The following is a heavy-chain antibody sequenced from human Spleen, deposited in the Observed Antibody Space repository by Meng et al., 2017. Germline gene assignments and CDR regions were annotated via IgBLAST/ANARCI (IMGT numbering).Heavy chain of an antibody. CDR3: ARDSGDYFDH. D-gene: IGHD3-10*01. CDR2: ITYGGST. Sequence: SETLSLTCTVSGGSVNSGSYYWGWIRQPPGKGLEWIASITYGGSTYYKPSHKGRVTMSADTYKKQFSLNLTSVTAADTAVYYCARDSGDYFDHCGQGTLVTVSS. J-gene: IGHJ4*02. V-gene: IGHV4-39*07. CDR1: GGSVNSGSYY.